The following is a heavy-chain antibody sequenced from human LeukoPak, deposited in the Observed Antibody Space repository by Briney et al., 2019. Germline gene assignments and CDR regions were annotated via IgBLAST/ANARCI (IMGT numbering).Heavy chain of an antibody. CDR2: IRGSGDST. CDR3: AKDLLYDYVWGSYPRNYFDY. D-gene: IGHD3-16*01. V-gene: IGHV3-23*01. Sequence: GGSLRLSCAASGFTFSSYAMSWVRQAPGKGLEWVSGIRGSGDSTYYADSVKGRFTISRDNSKNTLYLQMNSLRAEDTAVYYCAKDLLYDYVWGSYPRNYFDYWGQGTLVTVSS. CDR1: GFTFSSYA. J-gene: IGHJ4*02.